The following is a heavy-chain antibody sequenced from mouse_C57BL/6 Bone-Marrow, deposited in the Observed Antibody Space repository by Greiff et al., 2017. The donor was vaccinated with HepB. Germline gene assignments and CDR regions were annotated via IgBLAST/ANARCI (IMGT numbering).Heavy chain of an antibody. J-gene: IGHJ1*03. CDR1: GYTFTDYY. CDR2: IYPGSGNT. V-gene: IGHV1-76*01. CDR3: ARTTTVVRYFDV. D-gene: IGHD1-1*01. Sequence: QVQLQQSGAELVRPGASVKLSCKASGYTFTDYYINWVKQRPGQGLEWIARIYPGSGNTYYNEKFKGKATLTAEKSSSTAYMQLSSLTSEDSAVYFCARTTTVVRYFDVWGTGTTVTVSS.